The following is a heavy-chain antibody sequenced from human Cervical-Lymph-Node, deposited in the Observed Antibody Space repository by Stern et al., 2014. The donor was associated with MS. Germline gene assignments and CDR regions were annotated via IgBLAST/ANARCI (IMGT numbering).Heavy chain of an antibody. CDR3: AVRYCSGGRCYSVPDV. V-gene: IGHV1-46*02. Sequence: VQLVQSGSEVKKPGASVKVSCKASEYTHNNYLIHWVRQAPGQRPDLMGVIQPSGATNYAQKVQDRVTMTTDASTSTFYMELSRLRSEDTAVYYCAVRYCSGGRCYSVPDVWGQGTTVIVSS. CDR1: EYTHNNYL. D-gene: IGHD2-15*01. J-gene: IGHJ6*02. CDR2: IQPSGAT.